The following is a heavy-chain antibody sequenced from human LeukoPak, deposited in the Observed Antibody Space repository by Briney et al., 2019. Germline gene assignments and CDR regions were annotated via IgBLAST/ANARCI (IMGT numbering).Heavy chain of an antibody. J-gene: IGHJ6*03. D-gene: IGHD3-10*01. CDR1: GFTFSSYG. CDR3: ARDHRGSGSRYYYYYMDV. V-gene: IGHV3-23*01. CDR2: ISGSGGST. Sequence: GGTLRLSCAASGFTFSSYGMSWVRQAPGKGLEWVSAISGSGGSTYYADSVKGRFTISRDNAKNTLYLQMNSLRAEDTAVYYCARDHRGSGSRYYYYYMDVWGKGTTVTISS.